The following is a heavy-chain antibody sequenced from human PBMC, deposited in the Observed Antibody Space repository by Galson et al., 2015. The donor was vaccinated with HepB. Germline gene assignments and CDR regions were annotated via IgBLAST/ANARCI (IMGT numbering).Heavy chain of an antibody. CDR1: GFTFSSYG. V-gene: IGHV3-30*18. J-gene: IGHJ6*02. D-gene: IGHD4-17*01. Sequence: SLRLSCAASGFTFSSYGMHWVRQAPGKGLEWVAVISYDGSNKYYADSVKGRFTISRDNSKNTLYLQMNSLRAEDTAVYYCAKAHPYGDPPIYYYYYGMDVWGQGTTVTVSS. CDR3: AKAHPYGDPPIYYYYYGMDV. CDR2: ISYDGSNK.